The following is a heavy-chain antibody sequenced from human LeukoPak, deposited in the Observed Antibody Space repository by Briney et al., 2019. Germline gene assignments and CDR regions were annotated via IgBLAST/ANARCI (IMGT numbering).Heavy chain of an antibody. CDR3: ARADFADYHFDY. CDR1: GFAFSDYW. V-gene: IGHV3-74*01. CDR2: INSIETTI. Sequence: GGSLRLSCAASGFAFSDYWMHWIRQVPGKGPVWVSGINSIETTIIYADSVKGRFTISRDNIKNTLYLQMTRLRVEDTAIYYCARADFADYHFDYWGRGTLVTVSS. D-gene: IGHD4-17*01. J-gene: IGHJ4*02.